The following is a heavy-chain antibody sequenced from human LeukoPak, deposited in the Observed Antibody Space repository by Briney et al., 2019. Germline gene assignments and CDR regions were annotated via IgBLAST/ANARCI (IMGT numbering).Heavy chain of an antibody. D-gene: IGHD3-22*01. CDR1: GGSTSSYY. CDR3: ARGLKDYDSSGYPREGPPLGY. CDR2: IYYSGST. J-gene: IGHJ4*02. Sequence: SSETLSLTCTVSGGSTSSYYWSWIRQPPGKGLEWIGYIYYSGSTNYNPSLKSRVTISVDTSKNQFSLKLSSVTAADTAVYYCARGLKDYDSSGYPREGPPLGYWGQGTLVTVSS. V-gene: IGHV4-59*01.